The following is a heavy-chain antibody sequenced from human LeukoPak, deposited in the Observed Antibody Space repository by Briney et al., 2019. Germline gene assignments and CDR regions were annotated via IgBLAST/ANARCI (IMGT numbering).Heavy chain of an antibody. J-gene: IGHJ4*02. CDR1: GFTFSSYS. CDR2: ISSSSSYI. D-gene: IGHD6-19*01. CDR3: ARGGDSSGWDQVEYFDY. V-gene: IGHV3-21*01. Sequence: PGGSLRLSCAASGFTFSSYSMNWVRQAPGKGLEWVSSISSSSSYIYYADSVKGRFTISRDNSKNTLYLQMNSLRAEDTAVYYCARGGDSSGWDQVEYFDYWGQGTLVTVSS.